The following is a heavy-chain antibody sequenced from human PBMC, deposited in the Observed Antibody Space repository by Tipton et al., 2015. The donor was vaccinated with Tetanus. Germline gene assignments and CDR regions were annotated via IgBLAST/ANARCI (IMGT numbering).Heavy chain of an antibody. CDR3: ARRTYGTVDV. D-gene: IGHD3-10*01. CDR1: GFTVSSNY. V-gene: IGHV5-51*01. Sequence: VQLVQSGGGLIQPGGSLRLSCAASGFTVSSNYMSWVRQAPGKGLEWLGIIYPDDSDTRYSPSFQGQVTISADKTISTAYLQWGNLKASDTAMYYCARRTYGTVDVWGQGTTVTVSS. J-gene: IGHJ6*02. CDR2: IYPDDSDT.